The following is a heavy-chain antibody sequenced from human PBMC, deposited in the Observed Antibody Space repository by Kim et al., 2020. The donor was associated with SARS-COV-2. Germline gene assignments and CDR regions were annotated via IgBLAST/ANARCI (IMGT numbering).Heavy chain of an antibody. Sequence: GGSLRLSCAASGFPFTTYYMTWVRQAPGKGLEWVANIKPDGSDKNYVESVKGRFTISRDNTERSLSLQMNSLRVEDTAVYYCARGGGSSYSVWGRGTLVT. V-gene: IGHV3-7*01. CDR2: IKPDGSDK. CDR3: ARGGGSSYSV. J-gene: IGHJ4*02. CDR1: GFPFTTYY. D-gene: IGHD2-15*01.